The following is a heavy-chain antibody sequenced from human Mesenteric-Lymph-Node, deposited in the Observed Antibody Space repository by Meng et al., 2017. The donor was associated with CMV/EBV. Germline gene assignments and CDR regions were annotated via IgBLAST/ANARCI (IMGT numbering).Heavy chain of an antibody. D-gene: IGHD1-26*01. J-gene: IGHJ6*02. CDR3: AKWGGGVQAWDHYGMDV. CDR2: IWYDGSNK. Sequence: GGSLRLSCVASGFTFSDYGMHWVRQAPGKGLEWVAVIWYDGSNKYYADSVKGRFTISRDNSKNTLYLQMNNLRAEDTAVYYCAKWGGGVQAWDHYGMDVWGQGTTVTVSS. CDR1: GFTFSDYG. V-gene: IGHV3-33*06.